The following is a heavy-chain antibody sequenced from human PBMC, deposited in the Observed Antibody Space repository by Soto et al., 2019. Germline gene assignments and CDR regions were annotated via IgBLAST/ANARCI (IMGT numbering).Heavy chain of an antibody. V-gene: IGHV1-69*13. Sequence: SVKVSCKASGGTFSSYAISWVRQVPGQGLEWMGGIIPIFGTANYAQKFQGRVTITADESTSTAYMELSSLRSEDTAVYYCARDPLMTAAAGTQTYYYYGMDVWGQGTTVTVSS. D-gene: IGHD6-13*01. CDR3: ARDPLMTAAAGTQTYYYYGMDV. CDR2: IIPIFGTA. J-gene: IGHJ6*02. CDR1: GGTFSSYA.